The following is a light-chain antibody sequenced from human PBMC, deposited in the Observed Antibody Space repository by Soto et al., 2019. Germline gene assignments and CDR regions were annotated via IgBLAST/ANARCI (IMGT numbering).Light chain of an antibody. CDR3: GAWDSGLSGYV. J-gene: IGLJ1*01. CDR2: END. V-gene: IGLV1-51*02. CDR1: SSNIGNNY. Sequence: QSALTQPPSVSAAPVQTVTISCSGSSSNIGNNYVSWYQQLPGTAPKLLIYENDKRPSGIPDRFSGSKSGTSASLGITGLQTGDEADYFCGAWDSGLSGYVFATGTKLTVL.